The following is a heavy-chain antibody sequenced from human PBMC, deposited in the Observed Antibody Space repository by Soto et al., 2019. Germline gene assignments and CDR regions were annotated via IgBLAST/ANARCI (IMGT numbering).Heavy chain of an antibody. Sequence: GGFLRLSCAASGFTFSDYYMSWVRQAPGKGLVWVSCINSNGSSTSYADSVKGRFTISRDNAKNTLYLQMNSLRAEDTAVYYCASSLLTPFDYWGQGTLVTVSS. CDR1: GFTFSDYY. D-gene: IGHD7-27*01. CDR3: ASSLLTPFDY. J-gene: IGHJ4*02. CDR2: INSNGSST. V-gene: IGHV3-74*01.